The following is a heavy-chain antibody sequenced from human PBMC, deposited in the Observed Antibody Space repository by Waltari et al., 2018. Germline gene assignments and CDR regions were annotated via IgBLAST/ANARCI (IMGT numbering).Heavy chain of an antibody. J-gene: IGHJ4*02. CDR3: ARDWSGSGRGINF. CDR1: GFIFSNYW. CDR2: IKADGTGK. Sequence: VESGGGLVQPGGSLRLSCAASGFIFSNYWMSWVRQAPGKGLGWVRNIKADGTGKYCVASVGGRFTISKDNTQNSLSRPMTALRDDDTGRYFCARDWSGSGRGINFWGQGVPVTVSS. V-gene: IGHV3-7*03. D-gene: IGHD3-3*01.